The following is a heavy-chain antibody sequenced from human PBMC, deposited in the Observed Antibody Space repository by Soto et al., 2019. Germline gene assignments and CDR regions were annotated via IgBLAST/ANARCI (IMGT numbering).Heavy chain of an antibody. V-gene: IGHV4-39*01. J-gene: IGHJ4*02. CDR2: IYYSGSA. D-gene: IGHD5-18*01. Sequence: LSLTCTVSGGSISSSDYYWGWVRQPPGKGLEWIGNIYYSGSASYNPSLKSRVTISVDTSKNQVSLKLSSVTAADTAVYYCARGYGRNFDYWGQGTLVTVSS. CDR1: GGSISSSDYY. CDR3: ARGYGRNFDY.